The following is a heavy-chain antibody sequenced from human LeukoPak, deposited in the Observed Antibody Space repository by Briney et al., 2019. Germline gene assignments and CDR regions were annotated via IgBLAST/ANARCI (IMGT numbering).Heavy chain of an antibody. D-gene: IGHD1-26*01. Sequence: PGGSLRLSCAASGFTFSSYGMHWVRQAPGKGLEWVAVISYDGSNKYYADSVKGRFTISRDNSKNTLYLQMNSLRAEDTAVYYCARDSFSGATPGSDAFDIWGQGTMVTVSS. CDR2: ISYDGSNK. CDR1: GFTFSSYG. J-gene: IGHJ3*02. V-gene: IGHV3-30*19. CDR3: ARDSFSGATPGSDAFDI.